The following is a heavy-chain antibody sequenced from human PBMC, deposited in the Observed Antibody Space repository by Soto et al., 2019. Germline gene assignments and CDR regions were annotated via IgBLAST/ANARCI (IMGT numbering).Heavy chain of an antibody. Sequence: QVQLVESGGGVVQPGTSLRLSCAASGLTLITYGRHWVRQAPGKGLEWVAVISNDGSKKHYADSVKGRFTISRDDSENTVYLQMNSLRPDDTAVYYCAKSSRSYYYYYGMDVWGQGTTVTVSS. CDR1: GLTLITYG. V-gene: IGHV3-30*18. D-gene: IGHD6-6*01. CDR2: ISNDGSKK. CDR3: AKSSRSYYYYYGMDV. J-gene: IGHJ6*02.